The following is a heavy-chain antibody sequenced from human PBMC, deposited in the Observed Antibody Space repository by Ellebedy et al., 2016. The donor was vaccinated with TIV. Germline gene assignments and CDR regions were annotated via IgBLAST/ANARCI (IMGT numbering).Heavy chain of an antibody. CDR2: IVVGSGNT. CDR1: GFTFSDSS. Sequence: AASVKVSCKPSGFTFSDSSVKWVRQARGKRLEWIGWIVVGSGNTNYAQNFQERVTITRYMSTSTAYMELSSLRSEDTAVYYCAAGFTIAVAGSTWGQGTVVTVSS. CDR3: AAGFTIAVAGST. J-gene: IGHJ3*01. V-gene: IGHV1-58*01. D-gene: IGHD6-19*01.